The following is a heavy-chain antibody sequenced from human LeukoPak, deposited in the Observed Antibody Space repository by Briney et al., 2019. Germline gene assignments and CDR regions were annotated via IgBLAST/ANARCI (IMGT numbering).Heavy chain of an antibody. CDR2: IYYSGST. CDR3: ARHVRDYYDSSGYDY. D-gene: IGHD3-22*01. J-gene: IGHJ4*02. Sequence: SETLSLTCTVSGGSISSSSYYWGWIRQPPGKGLEWIGSIYYSGSTYYNPSLKSRVTISVDTSKNQFSLELSSVTAADTAVYYCARHVRDYYDSSGYDYWGQGTLVTVSS. CDR1: GGSISSSSYY. V-gene: IGHV4-39*01.